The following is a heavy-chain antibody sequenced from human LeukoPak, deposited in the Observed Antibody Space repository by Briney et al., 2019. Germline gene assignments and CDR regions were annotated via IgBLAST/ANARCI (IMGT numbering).Heavy chain of an antibody. V-gene: IGHV4-39*01. CDR1: GGSISSSTYY. CDR3: ARHSGSSRYYFDY. Sequence: SETLSLTCTVSGGSISSSTYYWGWLRQPPGKGLEWFGSIYNSGSTYYNPSLQSRVTIYVDTSKNQFSLKLSSVTAADTAVHYCARHSGSSRYYFDYWGQGTLVTVSS. CDR2: IYNSGST. J-gene: IGHJ4*02. D-gene: IGHD6-25*01.